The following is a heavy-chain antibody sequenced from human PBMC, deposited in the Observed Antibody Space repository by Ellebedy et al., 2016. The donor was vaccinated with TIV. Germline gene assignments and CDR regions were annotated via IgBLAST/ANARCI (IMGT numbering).Heavy chain of an antibody. D-gene: IGHD4-17*01. J-gene: IGHJ3*02. CDR3: ATDGSYGDYVFPRHAFEM. Sequence: GGSLRLSCAASGFSFSSYSMNWVRQAPGKGLEWVSYMSGSTITTYYADSVKGRFTISRDNAKNSLYLQMNSLRAEDTAVYYCATDGSYGDYVFPRHAFEMWGQGTMVTVSS. V-gene: IGHV3-48*04. CDR2: MSGSTITT. CDR1: GFSFSSYS.